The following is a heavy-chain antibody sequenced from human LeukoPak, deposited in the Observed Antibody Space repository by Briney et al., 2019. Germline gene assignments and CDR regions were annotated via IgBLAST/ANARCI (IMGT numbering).Heavy chain of an antibody. V-gene: IGHV4-39*07. J-gene: IGHJ4*02. CDR3: SRESGAFCPFGY. D-gene: IGHD1-26*01. CDR2: IFYSGST. CDR1: GDSLSSSSFY. Sequence: PSETLSLTCTVSGDSLSSSSFYWGWIRQPPGKGLEWIGSIFYSGSTYYNPSLKSRDTMSVDTSKNQFSLKLTSVTAADTAIYYCSRESGAFCPFGYWGQGTLVIVPP.